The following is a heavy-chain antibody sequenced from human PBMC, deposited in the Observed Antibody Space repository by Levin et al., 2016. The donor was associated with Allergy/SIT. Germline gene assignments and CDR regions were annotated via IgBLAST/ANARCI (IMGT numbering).Heavy chain of an antibody. J-gene: IGHJ4*02. V-gene: IGHV4-39*07. CDR1: GGSISSSSYY. Sequence: GSLRLSCTVSGGSISSSSYYWSWIRQPPGKGLEWIGEINHSGSTNYNPSLKSRVTISVDTSKNQFSLKLSSVTAADTAVYYCARAPSGSEDDYWGQGTLVTVSS. D-gene: IGHD3-10*01. CDR3: ARAPSGSEDDY. CDR2: INHSGST.